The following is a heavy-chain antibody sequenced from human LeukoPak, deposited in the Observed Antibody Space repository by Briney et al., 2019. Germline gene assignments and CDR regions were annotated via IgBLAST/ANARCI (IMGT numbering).Heavy chain of an antibody. CDR1: GFTFSGFW. D-gene: IGHD3-22*01. V-gene: IGHV3-74*01. CDR2: IDTDGGNT. CDR3: AKGSDSSGYYSAFDY. J-gene: IGHJ4*02. Sequence: GGSLRLSCAASGFTFSGFWMHWVRHVPGKGLVWVSRIDTDGGNTNYADSVKGRFTISRDNAKNTLYLQMNSLRAEDTAVYYCAKGSDSSGYYSAFDYWGQGTLVTVSS.